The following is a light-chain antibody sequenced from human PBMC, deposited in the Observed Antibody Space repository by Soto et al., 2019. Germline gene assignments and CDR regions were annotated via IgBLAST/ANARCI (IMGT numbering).Light chain of an antibody. V-gene: IGLV4-69*01. Sequence: QPVLTQSPSASASLGASVKLTCTLSSGHNNYAIAWHQQQPDKGPRYLMKLNSDGSHGKGDGIPDRFSGSSSGTERHLTIASLQSEDEADYYCQTWGTAIHDVVFGGGTKLTVL. J-gene: IGLJ2*01. CDR2: LNSDGSH. CDR1: SGHNNYA. CDR3: QTWGTAIHDVV.